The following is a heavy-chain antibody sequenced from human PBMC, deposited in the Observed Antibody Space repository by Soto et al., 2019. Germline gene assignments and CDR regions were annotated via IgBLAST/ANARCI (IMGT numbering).Heavy chain of an antibody. D-gene: IGHD6-6*01. CDR3: ARRSSSSYYYGMDG. CDR1: GYSFTSYW. Sequence: GESLKISCKGSGYSFTSYWISWVRQMPGKGLEWMGRIDPSDSYTNYSPSFQGHVTISADKSISTAYLQWSSLKASDTAMYYWARRSSSSYYYGMDGWGQGTKVTVYS. CDR2: IDPSDSYT. J-gene: IGHJ6*02. V-gene: IGHV5-10-1*01.